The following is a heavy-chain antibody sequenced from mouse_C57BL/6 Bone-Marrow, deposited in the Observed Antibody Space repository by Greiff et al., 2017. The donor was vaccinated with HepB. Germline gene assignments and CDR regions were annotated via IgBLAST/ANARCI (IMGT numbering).Heavy chain of an antibody. J-gene: IGHJ4*01. CDR1: GYTFTSYW. Sequence: VQLQQPGAELVKPGASVKLSCKASGYTFTSYWMHWVKQRPGQGLEWIGMIHPNSGSTNYNEKFKSKATLTVDKSSSTAYMQLSSLTSEDSAVYYCARFPSLYGKRAMDYWGQGTSVTVSS. CDR2: IHPNSGST. CDR3: ARFPSLYGKRAMDY. V-gene: IGHV1-64*01. D-gene: IGHD2-1*01.